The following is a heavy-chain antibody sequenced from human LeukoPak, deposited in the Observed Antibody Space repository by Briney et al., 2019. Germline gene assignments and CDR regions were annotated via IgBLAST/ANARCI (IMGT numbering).Heavy chain of an antibody. CDR2: ISSGSTYI. CDR3: ARDRIIYGDYGDAFDF. V-gene: IGHV3-21*01. Sequence: RGSLRLACAGSAFTFSSYRMNWVRKGPGEGLEWVSSISSGSTYIYYADSVNGRFTISRDNAKNSLYLQMNSLRAEDTAVYYCARDRIIYGDYGDAFDFWGQGTMVTVSS. D-gene: IGHD4-17*01. J-gene: IGHJ3*01. CDR1: AFTFSSYR.